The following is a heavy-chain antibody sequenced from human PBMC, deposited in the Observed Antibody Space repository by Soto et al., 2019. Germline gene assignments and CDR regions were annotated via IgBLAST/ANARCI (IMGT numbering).Heavy chain of an antibody. CDR1: GFTVNSNY. CDR2: IYSDGST. D-gene: IGHD3-9*01. V-gene: IGHV3-66*01. J-gene: IGHJ4*02. Sequence: GGSLRLSCASSGFTVNSNYMILVRQAPGKGLEWVSVIYSDGSTYYADSVKGRFIISRDNSNNTLYFQMNSLRAEDTAVYYCATLTKYDILTGFYPCWGQGTLVTVSS. CDR3: ATLTKYDILTGFYPC.